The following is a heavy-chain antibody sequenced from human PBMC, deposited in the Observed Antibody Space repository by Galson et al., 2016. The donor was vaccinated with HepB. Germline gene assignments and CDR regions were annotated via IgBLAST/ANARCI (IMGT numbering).Heavy chain of an antibody. CDR3: ARGSRGPFDY. J-gene: IGHJ4*02. CDR1: GYTFTAYY. Sequence: SCKASGYTFTAYYIHWVRQAPGQGLEWMGWINPNSGATNYAQKFQGWVTMTRDTSINSAYMELTRLKFDDTAVYYCARGSRGPFDYWGQGTLVTVSS. CDR2: INPNSGAT. V-gene: IGHV1-2*04.